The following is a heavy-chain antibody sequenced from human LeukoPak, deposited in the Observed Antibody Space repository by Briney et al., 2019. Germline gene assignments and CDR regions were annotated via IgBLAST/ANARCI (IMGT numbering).Heavy chain of an antibody. V-gene: IGHV3-21*01. D-gene: IGHD5-12*01. Sequence: GGSLRLSCAASGFTFSSYSMNWVRQAPGKGLEWVSSISSSSSYIYYADSVKGRFTISRDNAKNSLYLQMHSLRAEDTAVYYCARVTPWIKHYFDYWGQETLVIVPS. CDR1: GFTFSSYS. CDR2: ISSSSSYI. J-gene: IGHJ4*02. CDR3: ARVTPWIKHYFDY.